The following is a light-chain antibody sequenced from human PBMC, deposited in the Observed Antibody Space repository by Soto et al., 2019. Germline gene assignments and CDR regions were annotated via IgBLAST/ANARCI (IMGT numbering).Light chain of an antibody. CDR1: QSVGNN. CDR3: QQYGDWPLT. V-gene: IGKV3-15*01. CDR2: ATS. J-gene: IGKJ4*01. Sequence: EIVVTQSPATLSVSPGGRATLSCRASQSVGNNFAWSQQKPGQAPRLLIFATSTRATVVPARFSGSGSGTEFTLTISSLQSEDFAVYYFQQYGDWPLTFGGGAKVEIE.